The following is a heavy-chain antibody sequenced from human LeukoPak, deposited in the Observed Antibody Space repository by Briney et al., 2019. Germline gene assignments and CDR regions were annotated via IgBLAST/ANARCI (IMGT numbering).Heavy chain of an antibody. CDR2: IYHSGST. J-gene: IGHJ5*02. CDR1: GGSISSCGYS. CDR3: ATEDIVDNWFDP. V-gene: IGHV4-30-2*01. Sequence: SETLSLTCAVSGGSISSCGYSWSWIRQPPGKGLEWIGYIYHSGSTYYNPSLKSRVTISVDRSKNQFSLKLSSVTAADTPVYYCATEDIVDNWFDPWGQGTLVSVSS. D-gene: IGHD2-15*01.